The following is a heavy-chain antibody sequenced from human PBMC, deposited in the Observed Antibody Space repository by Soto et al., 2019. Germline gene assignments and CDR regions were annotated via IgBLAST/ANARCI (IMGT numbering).Heavy chain of an antibody. Sequence: GGSLRLSCAASGFPFTNYWMEGVRQTPGKGLMWVSRISPDGSDVGYADSVEGRFTVSRDNAKNTLYLQMHSLRAEDTAMYYCACWGHIVPVAPSDFDRWGQGTLVTVSS. CDR1: GFPFTNYW. D-gene: IGHD2-8*02. CDR3: ACWGHIVPVAPSDFDR. J-gene: IGHJ4*02. V-gene: IGHV3-74*01. CDR2: ISPDGSDV.